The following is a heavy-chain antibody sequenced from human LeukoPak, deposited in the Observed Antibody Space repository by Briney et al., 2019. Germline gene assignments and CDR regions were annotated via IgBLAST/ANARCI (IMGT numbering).Heavy chain of an antibody. CDR3: ARGPSPGGGYILYYFDY. J-gene: IGHJ4*02. D-gene: IGHD5-12*01. Sequence: PSETLSLTCTVSGAFITRDTYYWAWVHQSPGKGLEWIGYIYYSGSTNYNPSLKSRVTISVDTSKNQFSLKLSSVTAADTAVYYCARGPSPGGGYILYYFDYWGQGTLVTVSS. CDR1: GAFITRDTYY. V-gene: IGHV4-61*01. CDR2: IYYSGST.